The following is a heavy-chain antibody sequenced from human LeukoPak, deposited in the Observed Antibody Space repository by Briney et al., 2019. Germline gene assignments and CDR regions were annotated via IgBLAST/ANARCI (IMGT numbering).Heavy chain of an antibody. CDR2: IYYSGST. D-gene: IGHD4-17*01. Sequence: SETLSLTCTVSGGSISSSSYYWGWIRQPPGKGLEWIGSIYYSGSTYYNPSLKSRVTISVDTSKNQFSLKLSSVTAADTAVYYRARDTGYFDYWGQGTLVTVSS. J-gene: IGHJ4*02. CDR1: GGSISSSSYY. CDR3: ARDTGYFDY. V-gene: IGHV4-39*02.